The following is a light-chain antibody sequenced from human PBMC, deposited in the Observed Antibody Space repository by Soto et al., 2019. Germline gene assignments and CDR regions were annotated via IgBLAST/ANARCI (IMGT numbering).Light chain of an antibody. V-gene: IGLV1-44*01. J-gene: IGLJ2*01. CDR3: AAWDDSLNGPV. CDR1: SSNIGSNT. CDR2: SNN. Sequence: VLTQPHSASGTPGQRVTISCSGSSSNIGSNTVNWYQQLPGTAPKLLIYSNNQRPSGVPDRFSGSKSGTSASLAISGLQSEDEADYYCAAWDDSLNGPVFGGGTKVTVL.